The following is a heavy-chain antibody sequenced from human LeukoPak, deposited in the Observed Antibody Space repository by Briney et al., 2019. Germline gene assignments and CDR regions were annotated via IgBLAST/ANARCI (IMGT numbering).Heavy chain of an antibody. V-gene: IGHV1-69*05. CDR3: AIPAAGPLGFQH. D-gene: IGHD6-13*01. CDR1: GGTFSSYA. Sequence: SVKVSCKASGGTFSSYAISWVRQAPGQGLEWMGGIIPIFGTANYAQKFQGRVTITTDESTSTAYMELSSLRSEDTAVYYCAIPAAGPLGFQHWGQGTLVSVSS. J-gene: IGHJ1*01. CDR2: IIPIFGTA.